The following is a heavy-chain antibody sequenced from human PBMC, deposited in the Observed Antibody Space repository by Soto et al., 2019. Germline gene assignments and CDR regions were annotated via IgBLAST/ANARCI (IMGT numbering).Heavy chain of an antibody. D-gene: IGHD3-9*01. CDR1: GFTFSSYG. CDR2: ISYDGSNK. V-gene: IGHV3-30*18. Sequence: VGSLRFSCAASGFTFSSYGMHWVRQAPGKGLEWVAVISYDGSNKYYADSVKGRFTISRDNSKNTLYLQMNSLRAEDTAVYYCAKERFDILTGYYNGRYYYGMDVWGQGTTVTVS. J-gene: IGHJ6*02. CDR3: AKERFDILTGYYNGRYYYGMDV.